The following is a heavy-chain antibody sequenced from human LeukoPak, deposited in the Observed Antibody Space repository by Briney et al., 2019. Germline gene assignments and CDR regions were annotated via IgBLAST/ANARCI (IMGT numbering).Heavy chain of an antibody. D-gene: IGHD3-10*01. CDR3: ARGGHGSGSYYNTFDY. Sequence: GESLKISCKGSGYSFTSYWIGWMRQMPGKGLEWIGIIYPGDSDTRYSPSFQGQVTIPADKSISTAYLQWSSLKAWDTAMYYCARGGHGSGSYYNTFDYWGQGTLVSVPS. CDR1: GYSFTSYW. CDR2: IYPGDSDT. J-gene: IGHJ4*02. V-gene: IGHV5-51*01.